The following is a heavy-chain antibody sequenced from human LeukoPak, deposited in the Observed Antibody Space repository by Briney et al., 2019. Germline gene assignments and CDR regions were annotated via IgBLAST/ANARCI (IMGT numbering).Heavy chain of an antibody. J-gene: IGHJ4*02. D-gene: IGHD3-3*01. CDR3: ARSDYTDY. CDR2: IRGDGNSA. CDR1: GFTFSTYC. V-gene: IGHV3-74*01. Sequence: PGGSLRLSCAASGFTFSTYCMHWVRQVPGKGLVWVSRIRGDGNSATYADFVKGRFTISRDNAKNTLYLQMNSLRVEDTAVYYCARSDYTDYWGQGTLVTVSS.